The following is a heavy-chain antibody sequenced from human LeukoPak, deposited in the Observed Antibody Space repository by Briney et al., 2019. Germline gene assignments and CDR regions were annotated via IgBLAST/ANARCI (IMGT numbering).Heavy chain of an antibody. CDR1: GGSISSYY. V-gene: IGHV4-59*08. D-gene: IGHD6-19*01. CDR2: IYYSGST. CDR3: ARWSIAVAGVGY. Sequence: PSETLSLTCTVSGGSISSYYWSWIRQPPGKGLEWIGYIYYSGSTYYNPSLKSRVTISVDTSKNQFSLKLSSVTAADTAVYYCARWSIAVAGVGYWGQGTLVTVSS. J-gene: IGHJ4*02.